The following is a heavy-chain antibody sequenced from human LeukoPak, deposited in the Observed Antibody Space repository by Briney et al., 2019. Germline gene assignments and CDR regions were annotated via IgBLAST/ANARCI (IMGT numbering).Heavy chain of an antibody. Sequence: GSLRLSCAASGFTFSSYAMSWVRQAPGKGLEWVSYISSSGSTIYYADSVKGRFTISRDNAKNSLYLQMNSLRAEDTAVYYCAELGITMIGGVWGKGTTVTISS. CDR3: AELGITMIGGV. V-gene: IGHV3-48*04. CDR1: GFTFSSYA. CDR2: ISSSGSTI. J-gene: IGHJ6*04. D-gene: IGHD3-10*02.